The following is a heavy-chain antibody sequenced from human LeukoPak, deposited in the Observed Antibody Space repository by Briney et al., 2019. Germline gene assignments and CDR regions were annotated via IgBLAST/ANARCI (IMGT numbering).Heavy chain of an antibody. J-gene: IGHJ5*02. CDR1: GGSISSGGYS. CDR2: IYHSGST. CDR3: ARGGVRGVLEFDP. V-gene: IGHV4-30-2*01. D-gene: IGHD3-10*01. Sequence: PSETLSLTCAVSGGSISSGGYSWSWIRQPPGKGLEWIGYIYHSGSTYYNPSLKSRVTISVDRSKNQFSLKLSSVTAADTAVYYCARGGVRGVLEFDPWGQGTLVTVSS.